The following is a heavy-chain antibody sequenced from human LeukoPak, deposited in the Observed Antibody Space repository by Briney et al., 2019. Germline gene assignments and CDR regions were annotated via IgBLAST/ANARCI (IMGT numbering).Heavy chain of an antibody. V-gene: IGHV3-23*01. CDR3: AKGRLVAKYYFDY. CDR1: GFPFSSYA. D-gene: IGHD2-8*02. Sequence: GSLPLSCAASGFPFSSYAMSWVRQAPGKGLEWVSAISGSGGSTYYADSVKGRFTISRDNSKNTLYLQMNSLRAEDTAVYYCAKGRLVAKYYFDYWGQGTLVTVSS. CDR2: ISGSGGST. J-gene: IGHJ4*02.